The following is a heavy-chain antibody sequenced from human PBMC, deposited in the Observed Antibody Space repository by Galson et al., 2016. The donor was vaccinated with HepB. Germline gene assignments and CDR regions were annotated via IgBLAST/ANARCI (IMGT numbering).Heavy chain of an antibody. CDR1: GGSIDRTTYY. CDR2: ILYSGSN. V-gene: IGHV4-39*02. J-gene: IGHJ4*02. D-gene: IGHD3-3*01. Sequence: SETLSLTCTVSGGSIDRTTYYWGWIRQPPGKGLEWIGSILYSGSNYNNPSLKSRVTISVDTSKNHSSLKLTSVTAADTAVYYCARLSPKIFGVVHFDYWGQGTLVIASS. CDR3: ARLSPKIFGVVHFDY.